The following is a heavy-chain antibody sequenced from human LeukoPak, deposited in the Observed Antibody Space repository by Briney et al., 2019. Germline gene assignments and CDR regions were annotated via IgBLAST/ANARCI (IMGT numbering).Heavy chain of an antibody. Sequence: GGSLRLSCAASGFTFNTYNMNWVRQAPGKGLEWVSSISRSSNYIYYADSVKGRFTISRDNAKNSLYLQMYRLRAEDTAIYYCAKDLNGWNDVGGWFDPWGQGTLVTVSS. CDR2: ISRSSNYI. V-gene: IGHV3-21*04. D-gene: IGHD1-1*01. J-gene: IGHJ5*02. CDR1: GFTFNTYN. CDR3: AKDLNGWNDVGGWFDP.